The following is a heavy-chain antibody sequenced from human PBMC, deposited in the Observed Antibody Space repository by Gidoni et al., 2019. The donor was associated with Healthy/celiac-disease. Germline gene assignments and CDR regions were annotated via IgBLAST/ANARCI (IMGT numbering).Heavy chain of an antibody. CDR3: ARDSSGAYYGSGSYLDY. Sequence: EVQLVESGGGLVQPGGSLRLSCAASGFTVSSNYRSWVRQAPGKGLEWVSVIYSGGSTYYADSVKGRFTISRDNSKNTLYLQMNSLRAEDTAVYYCARDSSGAYYGSGSYLDYWGQGTLVTVSS. V-gene: IGHV3-66*02. CDR1: GFTVSSNY. CDR2: IYSGGST. D-gene: IGHD3-10*01. J-gene: IGHJ4*02.